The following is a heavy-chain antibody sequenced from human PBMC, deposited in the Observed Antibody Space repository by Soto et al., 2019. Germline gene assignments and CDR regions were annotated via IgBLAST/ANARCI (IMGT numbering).Heavy chain of an antibody. Sequence: QVQLVESGGGVVQPGRSLRLSCAASGFTFSSYGMHWVRQAPGKGLEWVAVIWYDGSNKYYADSVKGRFTISRDNSKNTLYLQMNSLRAEDTAVYYCMFARLSDGSPPDVWGQGTTVTVSS. CDR3: MFARLSDGSPPDV. J-gene: IGHJ6*02. V-gene: IGHV3-33*01. D-gene: IGHD2-15*01. CDR1: GFTFSSYG. CDR2: IWYDGSNK.